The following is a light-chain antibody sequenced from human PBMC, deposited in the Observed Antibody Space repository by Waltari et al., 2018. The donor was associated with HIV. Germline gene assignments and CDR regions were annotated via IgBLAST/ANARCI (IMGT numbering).Light chain of an antibody. V-gene: IGLV3-1*01. Sequence: SYEVTQPPSVSVSAGQTASITCSGDKLGERYVCWDQQKPGQSPLLLIFQDVKRRSGSPERFSGSNSGNTATLTISGAQPVDEADYFCQVCDGRVVVFGGGTKLTVL. J-gene: IGLJ2*01. CDR1: KLGERY. CDR3: QVCDGRVVV. CDR2: QDV.